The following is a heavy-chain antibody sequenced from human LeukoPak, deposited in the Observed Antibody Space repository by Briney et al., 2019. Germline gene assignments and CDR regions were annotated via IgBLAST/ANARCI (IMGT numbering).Heavy chain of an antibody. D-gene: IGHD6-19*01. CDR2: IWYDGSNK. CDR1: GFTFSGYA. CDR3: ARDSDIGWSGGAFDI. Sequence: GGSLRLSCAASGFTFSGYAMSWVRQAPGKGLEWVAVIWYDGSNKYYADSVKGRFTISRDNSKNTLYLQMNSLRAEDTAVYYCARDSDIGWSGGAFDIWGQGTMVTVSS. V-gene: IGHV3-33*08. J-gene: IGHJ3*02.